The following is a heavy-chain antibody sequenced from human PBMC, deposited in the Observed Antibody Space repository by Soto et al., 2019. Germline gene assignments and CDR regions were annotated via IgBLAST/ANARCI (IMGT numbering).Heavy chain of an antibody. CDR1: GYTFTSYY. V-gene: IGHV1-46*01. D-gene: IGHD4-17*01. Sequence: AASVKVSCKASGYTFTSYYMHWVRQAPGQGLEWMGIINPSGGSTSYAQKFQGRVTMTRDTSTSTVYMELSSLRSEDTAVYYCARDGMTTVTTEWNDAFEIWAKGQWSP. CDR2: INPSGGST. CDR3: ARDGMTTVTTEWNDAFEI. J-gene: IGHJ3*02.